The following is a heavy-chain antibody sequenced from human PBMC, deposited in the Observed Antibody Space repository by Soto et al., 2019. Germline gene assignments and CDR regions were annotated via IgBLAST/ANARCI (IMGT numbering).Heavy chain of an antibody. J-gene: IGHJ4*02. V-gene: IGHV1-3*01. CDR2: INAGNGNT. CDR1: GYTFTNYA. Sequence: QVQLVQSGAEVKKPGASVKVSCKASGYTFTNYAMHWVRQAPGQRLEWMGWINAGNGNTKYSQKFQDRVTLSRDTSASIAYMELSSLRSEDTAVYYCARDVAEPQPSHWGQGTLVTVSS. D-gene: IGHD6-13*01. CDR3: ARDVAEPQPSH.